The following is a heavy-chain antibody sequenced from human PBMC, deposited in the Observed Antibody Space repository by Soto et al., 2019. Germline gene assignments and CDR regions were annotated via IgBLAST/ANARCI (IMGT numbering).Heavy chain of an antibody. D-gene: IGHD4-17*01. V-gene: IGHV4-39*01. J-gene: IGHJ4*02. CDR1: GGSISSSSYY. CDR2: IYYSGST. CDR3: ARQMTTVTTIDY. Sequence: PSETVSLTCTVSGGSISSSSYYWGWICQPPGKGLEWIGSIYYSGSTYYNPSLKSRVTISVDTSKNQFSLKLSSVTAADTAVYYCARQMTTVTTIDYWGQGTLVTVSS.